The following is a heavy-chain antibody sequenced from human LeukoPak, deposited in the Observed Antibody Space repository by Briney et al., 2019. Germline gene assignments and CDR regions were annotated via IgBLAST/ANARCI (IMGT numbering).Heavy chain of an antibody. Sequence: GGSLRLSCAASGFTFSSYAMSWVRQAPGKGLEWVSAISVSGGSTYYADSVKGRFTISRDNSKNTLYLQMNSLRAEDTAVYYCAKDDGVYCSSTSCWDDAFDVWGRGTMVTVSS. V-gene: IGHV3-23*01. J-gene: IGHJ3*01. CDR1: GFTFSSYA. CDR2: ISVSGGST. D-gene: IGHD2-2*01. CDR3: AKDDGVYCSSTSCWDDAFDV.